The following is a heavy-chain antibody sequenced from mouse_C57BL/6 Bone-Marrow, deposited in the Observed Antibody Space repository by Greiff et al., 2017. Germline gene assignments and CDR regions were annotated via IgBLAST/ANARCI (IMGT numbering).Heavy chain of an antibody. CDR1: GYAFSSSW. J-gene: IGHJ2*01. Sequence: VKLMESGPELVKPGASVKISCKASGYAFSSSWMNWVKQRPGKGLEWIGRIYPGDGDTNYNGKFKGKATLTADKSSSTAYMQLSSLTSEDSAVYFCARALIYYDYDYFDYWGQGTTLTVSS. CDR2: IYPGDGDT. V-gene: IGHV1-82*01. D-gene: IGHD2-4*01. CDR3: ARALIYYDYDYFDY.